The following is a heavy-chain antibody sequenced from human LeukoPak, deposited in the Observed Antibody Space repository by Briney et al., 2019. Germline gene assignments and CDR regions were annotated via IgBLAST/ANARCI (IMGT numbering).Heavy chain of an antibody. CDR3: AKDGRHYYDSSGYLNGAFDI. CDR1: GFTFSSYG. J-gene: IGHJ3*02. D-gene: IGHD3-22*01. V-gene: IGHV3-30*02. Sequence: GGSLRLSCAASGFTFSSYGTHWVSQAPGKGLEWVAFIRYDGSNKYYADSVKGRFTISRDNSKNTLYLQMNSLRAEDTAVYYCAKDGRHYYDSSGYLNGAFDIWGQGTMVTVSS. CDR2: IRYDGSNK.